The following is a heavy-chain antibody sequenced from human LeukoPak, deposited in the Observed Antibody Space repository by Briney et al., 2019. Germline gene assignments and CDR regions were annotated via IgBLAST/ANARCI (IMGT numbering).Heavy chain of an antibody. D-gene: IGHD6-13*01. CDR2: INHSGST. CDR1: GGSFSGYY. V-gene: IGHV4-34*01. J-gene: IGHJ6*03. Sequence: SETLSLTCAVYGGSFSGYYWSWIRQPPGKGLEWIGEINHSGSTNYNPSLKSRVTISVDTSKNQFSLKLSSVTAADTAVYYCARGGRGQQQHLYYYYYMDVWGKGTTVTVSS. CDR3: ARGGRGQQQHLYYYYYMDV.